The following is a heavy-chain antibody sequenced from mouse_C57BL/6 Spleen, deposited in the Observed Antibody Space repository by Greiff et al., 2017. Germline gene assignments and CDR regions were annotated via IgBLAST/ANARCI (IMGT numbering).Heavy chain of an antibody. Sequence: EVQLQESGAELVRPGASVKLSCTASGFNIKDDYMHWVKQRPEQGLEWIGWIDPENGDTEYASKFQGKATITADTSSNTAYLQLSSLTSEDTAVYYCTNGKFAYWGQGTLVTVSA. CDR3: TNGKFAY. J-gene: IGHJ3*01. CDR1: GFNIKDDY. V-gene: IGHV14-4*01. CDR2: IDPENGDT.